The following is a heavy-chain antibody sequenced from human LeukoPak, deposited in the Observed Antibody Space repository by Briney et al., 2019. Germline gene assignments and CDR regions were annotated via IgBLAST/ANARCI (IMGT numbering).Heavy chain of an antibody. J-gene: IGHJ4*02. CDR2: IYYSGST. CDR3: ARGGGYYYDSTSNFDY. Sequence: SGTLSLTCTVSGGSISSGDYYWSWIRQPPGKGLEWIGYIYYSGSTYYNPSLKSRVTISVDTSKNQFSLKLSSVTAADTAVYYCARGGGYYYDSTSNFDYWGQGTLVTVSS. D-gene: IGHD3-22*01. CDR1: GGSISSGDYY. V-gene: IGHV4-30-4*01.